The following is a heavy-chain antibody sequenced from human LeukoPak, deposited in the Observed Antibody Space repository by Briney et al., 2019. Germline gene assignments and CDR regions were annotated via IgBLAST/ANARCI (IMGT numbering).Heavy chain of an antibody. CDR1: GFTFSTYW. CDR2: IKQDGSEK. CDR3: ARDYGRWNY. V-gene: IGHV3-7*01. D-gene: IGHD1-1*01. J-gene: IGHJ4*02. Sequence: PGGSLRLSCAAYGFTFSTYWMSWVRQAPGKGLEWVANIKQDGSEKNYVDSVKGRFTISRDNAKNSLYLQMNSLRAEDTAVYYCARDYGRWNYWGQGTLVTVSS.